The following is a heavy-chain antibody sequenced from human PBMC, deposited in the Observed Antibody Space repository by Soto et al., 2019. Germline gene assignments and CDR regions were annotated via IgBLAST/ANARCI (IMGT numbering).Heavy chain of an antibody. J-gene: IGHJ5*02. CDR2: IYYSGST. V-gene: IGHV4-59*01. Sequence: SETLSLTCTVSGGSISSYYWSWIRQPPGKGLEWIGYIYYSGSTNYNPSLKSRVTISVDTSKNQFSLKLSSVTAADTAVYYCARLVITMVRGVRLNWFDPWGQGTLVTVSS. D-gene: IGHD3-10*01. CDR3: ARLVITMVRGVRLNWFDP. CDR1: GGSISSYY.